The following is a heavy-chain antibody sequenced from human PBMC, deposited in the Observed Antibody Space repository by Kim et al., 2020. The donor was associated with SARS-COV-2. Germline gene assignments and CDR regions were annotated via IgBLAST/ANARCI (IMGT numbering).Heavy chain of an antibody. Sequence: GGSLRLSCAASGFTFSSYGMHWVRQAPGKGLEWVAVIWYDGSNKYYADSVKGRFTISRDNSKNTLYLQMNSLRAEDTAVYYCAREGDSSGYSGYFQHWGQGTLVTVSS. CDR3: AREGDSSGYSGYFQH. V-gene: IGHV3-33*01. J-gene: IGHJ1*01. CDR2: IWYDGSNK. CDR1: GFTFSSYG. D-gene: IGHD3-22*01.